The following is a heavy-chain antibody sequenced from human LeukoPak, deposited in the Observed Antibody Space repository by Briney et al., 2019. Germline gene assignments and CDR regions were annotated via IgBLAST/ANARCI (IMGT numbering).Heavy chain of an antibody. D-gene: IGHD3-10*01. CDR2: MNPNSGNT. J-gene: IGHJ6*03. Sequence: GASVKVSCKASGYTFTGYYMHWVRQAPGQGLEWMGWMNPNSGNTGYAQKFQGRVTITRNTSISTAYMELSSLRSEDTAVHYCARGRTRYLWFGEPSYYHYMDVWGKGTTVTISS. CDR1: GYTFTGYY. CDR3: ARGRTRYLWFGEPSYYHYMDV. V-gene: IGHV1-8*03.